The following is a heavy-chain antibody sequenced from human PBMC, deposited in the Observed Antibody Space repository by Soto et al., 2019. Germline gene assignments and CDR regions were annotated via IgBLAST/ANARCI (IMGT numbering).Heavy chain of an antibody. CDR3: ARDSYRVVWSGIMDV. V-gene: IGHV3-30-3*01. Sequence: QAGGSLRLSCAASGFTFSSYAMHWVRQAPGKGLEWVAVISYDGSNKYYADSVKGRFTISRDNSKNTLYLQMNSLRAEDTAVYYCARDSYRVVWSGIMDVWGQGTTVTVSS. CDR2: ISYDGSNK. D-gene: IGHD2-8*01. J-gene: IGHJ6*02. CDR1: GFTFSSYA.